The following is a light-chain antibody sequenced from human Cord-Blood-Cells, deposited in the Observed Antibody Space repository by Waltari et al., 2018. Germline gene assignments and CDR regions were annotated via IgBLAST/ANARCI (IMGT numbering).Light chain of an antibody. CDR3: CSYAGSYTYV. J-gene: IGLJ1*01. V-gene: IGLV2-11*01. CDR2: DVS. Sequence: QSALTQPRSVSGSPGPYVTISCTGTSSDVGGYNYVPWYQQHPGKAPKLMIYDVSKRPSGVPDRFSGSKSGNTASLTISGLQAEDEADYYCCSYAGSYTYVFGTGTKVTVL. CDR1: SSDVGGYNY.